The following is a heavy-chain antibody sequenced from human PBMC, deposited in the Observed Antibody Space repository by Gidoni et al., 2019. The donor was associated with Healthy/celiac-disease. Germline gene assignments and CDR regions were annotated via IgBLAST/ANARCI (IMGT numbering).Heavy chain of an antibody. CDR3: ARGISTTFGGVIGH. D-gene: IGHD3-16*02. CDR1: GFTFRSYS. V-gene: IGHV3-48*01. CDR2: ISSSSSTI. J-gene: IGHJ4*02. Sequence: EVQVVESGGGLVQPGGSLRLSCAVSGFTFRSYSMNWVRQAPGKGLEWVSYISSSSSTIYYADSVKGRFTISRDNAKNSLYLQMNSLRAEDTAVYYCARGISTTFGGVIGHWGQGTLVTVSS.